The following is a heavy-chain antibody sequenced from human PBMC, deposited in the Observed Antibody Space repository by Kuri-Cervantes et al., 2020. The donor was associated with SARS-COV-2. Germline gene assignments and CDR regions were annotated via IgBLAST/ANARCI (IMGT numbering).Heavy chain of an antibody. CDR3: ARAELRLIDY. J-gene: IGHJ4*02. Sequence: GGSLRLSCAASGFTFSSYAMSWVRQAPGKGLEWVSSISSSSSYIYYADSVKGRFTISRDNAKNSLYLQMNSLRAEDTAVYYCARAELRLIDYWGQGTLVTVSS. V-gene: IGHV3-21*01. CDR2: ISSSSSYI. CDR1: GFTFSSYA. D-gene: IGHD1-26*01.